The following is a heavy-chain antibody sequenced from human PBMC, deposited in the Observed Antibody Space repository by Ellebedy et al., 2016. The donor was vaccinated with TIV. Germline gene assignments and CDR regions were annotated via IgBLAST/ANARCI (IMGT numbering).Heavy chain of an antibody. CDR1: GFTFNSYA. Sequence: GESLKISCAASGFTFNSYAMHWVRQAPGKGLEWVAVISYDGSSKYYADSVKGRFTISRDNSMTTLYLQMNSLRAEDTAVYYCARDLDKSRGWYGGAGYWGQGTLVTVSS. D-gene: IGHD6-19*01. J-gene: IGHJ4*02. V-gene: IGHV3-30-3*01. CDR3: ARDLDKSRGWYGGAGY. CDR2: ISYDGSSK.